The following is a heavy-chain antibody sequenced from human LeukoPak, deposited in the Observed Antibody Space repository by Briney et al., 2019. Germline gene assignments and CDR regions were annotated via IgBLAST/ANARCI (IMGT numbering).Heavy chain of an antibody. CDR1: GGSISSSSYY. V-gene: IGHV4-39*01. CDR2: IYYSGST. Sequence: KSSETLSLTCTVSGGSISSSSYYWGWIRQPPGKGLEWIGSIYYSGSTYYNPSLKSRVTISVDTSKNQFSLKLSSVTAADTAVYYCARWWELPDRFDYWGQGTLVTVSS. CDR3: ARWWELPDRFDY. D-gene: IGHD1-26*01. J-gene: IGHJ4*02.